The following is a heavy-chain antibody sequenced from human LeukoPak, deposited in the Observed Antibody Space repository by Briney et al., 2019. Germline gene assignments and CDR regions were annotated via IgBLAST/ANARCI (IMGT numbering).Heavy chain of an antibody. CDR1: GGSFSGYY. V-gene: IGHV4-34*01. D-gene: IGHD2-21*02. J-gene: IGHJ4*02. CDR3: ARGDAIKPLDY. CDR2: INHSGST. Sequence: PSETLSLTCAVYGGSFSGYYWSWIRQPPGKGLEWIGEINHSGSTNYNPSLKSRVTISVDTSKNQFSLKLSSVTAADTAVYYCARGDAIKPLDYWGQGTLVTVSS.